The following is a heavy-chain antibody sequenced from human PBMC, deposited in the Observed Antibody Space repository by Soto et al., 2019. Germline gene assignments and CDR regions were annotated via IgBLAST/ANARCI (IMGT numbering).Heavy chain of an antibody. J-gene: IGHJ5*02. D-gene: IGHD3-9*01. CDR1: GYTFTSYV. V-gene: IGHV1-18*01. CDR2: ISAYNGNT. Sequence: ASVKVSCKASGYTFTSYVISWVRQAPGQGLEWMGWISAYNGNTNYAQKLQGRVTMTTDTSTSTAYMELRSLRSDDTAVYYCARDMNDILTGISGWFDAWGQGTLVTVSS. CDR3: ARDMNDILTGISGWFDA.